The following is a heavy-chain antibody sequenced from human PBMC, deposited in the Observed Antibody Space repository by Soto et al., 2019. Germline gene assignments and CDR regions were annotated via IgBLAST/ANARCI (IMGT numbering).Heavy chain of an antibody. CDR3: AREIYLDYYDSSGYFDY. V-gene: IGHV3-30-3*01. CDR2: ISYDGSNK. J-gene: IGHJ4*02. Sequence: QVQLVESGGGVVQPGRSLRLSCAASGFTFSSYAMHWVRQAPGKGLEWVAVISYDGSNKYYADSVKGRFTISRDNSKNTLYLQMNSLRVEDTAVYYCAREIYLDYYDSSGYFDYWGQGTLVTVSS. CDR1: GFTFSSYA. D-gene: IGHD3-22*01.